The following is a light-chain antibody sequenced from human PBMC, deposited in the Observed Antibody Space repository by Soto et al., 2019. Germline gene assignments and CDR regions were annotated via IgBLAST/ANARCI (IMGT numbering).Light chain of an antibody. V-gene: IGLV2-11*01. Sequence: QSVLTQPRSVSGSPGQSVTISCTGTSNDVGGYDYVSWYQQYPGKAPTYILYDVTKRPSGVPDRFSGSKSGNTASLTISGLQADDEADYYCCSYVGATTYVFGTGTKLTVL. CDR3: CSYVGATTYV. CDR2: DVT. CDR1: SNDVGGYDY. J-gene: IGLJ1*01.